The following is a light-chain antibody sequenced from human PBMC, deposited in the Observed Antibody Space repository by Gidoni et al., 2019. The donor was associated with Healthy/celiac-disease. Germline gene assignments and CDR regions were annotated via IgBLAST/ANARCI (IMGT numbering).Light chain of an antibody. Sequence: QSVLPHPPSASGTPRQRVPISCSGSSSTLGSNTVNCYQQLPGTAPKLLIYSNNQRPSGVPDRFSGSKSGTSASLAISGLKSEDEADYYCAAWDDSLNGVVFGGGTKLTVL. J-gene: IGLJ2*01. CDR1: SSTLGSNT. V-gene: IGLV1-44*01. CDR2: SNN. CDR3: AAWDDSLNGVV.